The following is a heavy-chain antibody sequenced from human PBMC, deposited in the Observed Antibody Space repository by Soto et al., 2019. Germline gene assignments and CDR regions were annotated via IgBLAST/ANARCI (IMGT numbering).Heavy chain of an antibody. CDR1: GYTFTGCF. CDR2: INSDSGAT. D-gene: IGHD3-10*01. J-gene: IGHJ1*01. CDR3: ARVGGTIPAPLR. Sequence: QVQLVQSGAEVKKPGASVKVSCKASGYTFTGCFMHWVRQAPGQRLEWMGWINSDSGATKYAHKFHGRVTLIRDTSISTTYMELSGFRSDVTDVSYCARVGGTIPAPLRWGQGTLVTVSS. V-gene: IGHV1-2*07.